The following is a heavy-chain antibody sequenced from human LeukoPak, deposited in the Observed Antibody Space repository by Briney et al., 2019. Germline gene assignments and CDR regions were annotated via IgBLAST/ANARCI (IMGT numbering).Heavy chain of an antibody. Sequence: ASVKVSCKVSGYTLTELSMHWVRQAPGKGLEWMGVSDTEDGETIYAQKFQGRVTMTEDTSTDTAYMEVSSLTSEDTAVYYCATGSGFFRYYYYMDVWGKGTTVTVSS. CDR3: ATGSGFFRYYYYMDV. CDR2: SDTEDGET. V-gene: IGHV1-24*01. J-gene: IGHJ6*03. CDR1: GYTLTELS.